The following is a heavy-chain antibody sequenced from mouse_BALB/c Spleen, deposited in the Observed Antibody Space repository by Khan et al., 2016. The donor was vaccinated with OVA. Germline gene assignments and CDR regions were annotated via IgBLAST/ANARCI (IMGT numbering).Heavy chain of an antibody. CDR2: INPTNGGT. CDR3: TRSKFYAMDY. J-gene: IGHJ4*01. V-gene: IGHV1S81*02. CDR1: GYTFTSYY. Sequence: QVQLQQSGAELVKPGASVKLSCKASGYTFTSYYTYWVKQRPGQGLEWIGEINPTNGGTNFNEKFKSKATLTVDKSSSTAYMQFSSLTSEDSAVYYCTRSKFYAMDYWGQGTSVTVSS.